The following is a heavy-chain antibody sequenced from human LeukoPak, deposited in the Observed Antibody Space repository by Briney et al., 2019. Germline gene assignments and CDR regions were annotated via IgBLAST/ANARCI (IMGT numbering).Heavy chain of an antibody. V-gene: IGHV5-51*01. CDR2: IYPGDSDT. CDR1: GYNFTSYW. CDR3: ARPGYYDSSGYYFFDY. D-gene: IGHD3-22*01. J-gene: IGHJ4*02. Sequence: GESLKISCKGSGYNFTSYWIVWVRQMPGKGLEWMGIIYPGDSDTRYSPSFQGQVTISADKSISTAYLQWSSLKASDTAMYYCARPGYYDSSGYYFFDYWGQGTLVTVSS.